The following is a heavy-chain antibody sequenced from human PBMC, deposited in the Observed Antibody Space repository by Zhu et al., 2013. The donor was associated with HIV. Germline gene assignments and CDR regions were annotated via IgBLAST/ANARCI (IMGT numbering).Heavy chain of an antibody. CDR3: ARNRQLGTSWFDP. D-gene: IGHD6-13*01. J-gene: IGHJ5*02. V-gene: IGHV4-34*01. CDR1: GGSFSGYY. CDR2: INHSGST. Sequence: QVQLQQWGAGLLKPSETLSLTCAVYGGSFSGYYWSWIRQPPGKGLEWIGEINHSGSTNYNPSLKSRVTISVDTSKNQFSLKLSSVTAADTAVYYCARNRQLGTSWFDPWGQGTLVTVSS.